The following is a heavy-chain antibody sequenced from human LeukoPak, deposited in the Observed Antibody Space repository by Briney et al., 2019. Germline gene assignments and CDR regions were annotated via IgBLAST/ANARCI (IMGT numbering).Heavy chain of an antibody. CDR2: IREDGRTI. J-gene: IGHJ4*02. CDR1: GFTFDDYA. CDR3: ACLRSPVTTRDY. D-gene: IGHD4-17*01. Sequence: GGSLRLSCAASGFTFDDYAMHWVRQAPGKGLEWVSLIREDGRTIYYADSVKGRFTISRDNAKNSLYLQMNSLRDEDTAVYYCACLRSPVTTRDYWGQGTLVTVSS. V-gene: IGHV3-43*02.